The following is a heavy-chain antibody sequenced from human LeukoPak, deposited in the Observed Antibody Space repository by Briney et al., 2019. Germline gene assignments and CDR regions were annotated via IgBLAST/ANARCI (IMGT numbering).Heavy chain of an antibody. CDR2: IIPILGIA. J-gene: IGHJ3*02. CDR3: ARAYDSSGYYYDPGAFDI. CDR1: GGTFSSYT. Sequence: SVKVSCKASGGTFSSYTISWVRQAPGRGLEWMGRIIPILGIANYAQKFQGRVTITADKSTSTAYMELSSLRSEDTAVYYCARAYDSSGYYYDPGAFDIWGQGTMVSVSS. D-gene: IGHD3-22*01. V-gene: IGHV1-69*02.